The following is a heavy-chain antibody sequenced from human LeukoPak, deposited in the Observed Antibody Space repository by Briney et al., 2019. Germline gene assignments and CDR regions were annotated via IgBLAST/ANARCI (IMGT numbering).Heavy chain of an antibody. Sequence: SETLSLTCAVYGGSFSGYYWSWIRQPPGKGLEWIGEINHSGSTNYNPSLKSRVTISVDTSKNQFSLELSSVTAADTAVYYCARQGYYDFWSGYYKPYFDYWGQGTLVTVSS. CDR3: ARQGYYDFWSGYYKPYFDY. CDR1: GGSFSGYY. CDR2: INHSGST. D-gene: IGHD3-3*01. V-gene: IGHV4-34*01. J-gene: IGHJ4*02.